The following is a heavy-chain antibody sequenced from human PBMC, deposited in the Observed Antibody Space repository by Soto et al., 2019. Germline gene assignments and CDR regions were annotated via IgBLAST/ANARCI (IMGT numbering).Heavy chain of an antibody. CDR1: GGTFSSYA. D-gene: IGHD6-19*01. CDR2: IIPIFGTA. Sequence: QVQLVQSGAEVKKPGSSVKVSCKASGGTFSSYAISWVRQAPGQGLEWMGGIIPIFGTANYAQKFQGRVTIXXDXSXXTAYMELSSLRSEDTAVYYCAREGGSGWTLNWFDPWGQGTLVTVSS. V-gene: IGHV1-69*12. J-gene: IGHJ5*02. CDR3: AREGGSGWTLNWFDP.